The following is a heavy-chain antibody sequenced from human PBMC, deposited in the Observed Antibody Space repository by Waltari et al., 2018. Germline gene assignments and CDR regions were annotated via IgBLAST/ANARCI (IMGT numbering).Heavy chain of an antibody. CDR3: ARIDGSGWYGS. Sequence: EVQMVESGGGLVQPGGSLRLSCAASGFTFSSFSMHWVRQAPGKGLEYVSAFSRDGVTTYYANSVKGRFTISRDNSKNTLYLQMGRLRAEDMAVYYCARIDGSGWYGSWGQGTLVTVSS. CDR2: FSRDGVTT. J-gene: IGHJ4*02. V-gene: IGHV3-64*01. CDR1: GFTFSSFS. D-gene: IGHD6-19*01.